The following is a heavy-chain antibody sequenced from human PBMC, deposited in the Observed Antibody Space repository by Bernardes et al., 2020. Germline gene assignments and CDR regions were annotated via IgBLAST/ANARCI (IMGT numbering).Heavy chain of an antibody. CDR2: IRRDSGEK. CDR3: AGDEELGPTATIFGVAPAWFDP. V-gene: IGHV3-7*04. Sequence: GGSLRLSCVASGFSFSSHWMSWVRQVPGKGLEWVANIRRDSGEKYYSESVRGRFTISRDNAKNSVYLQMNSLRGEDAGVYYCAGDEELGPTATIFGVAPAWFDPWGQGTLVTVSS. D-gene: IGHD3-3*01. CDR1: GFSFSSHW. J-gene: IGHJ5*02.